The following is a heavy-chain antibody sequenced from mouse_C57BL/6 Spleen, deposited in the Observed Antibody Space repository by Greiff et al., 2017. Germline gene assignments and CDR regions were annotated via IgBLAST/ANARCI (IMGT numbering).Heavy chain of an antibody. V-gene: IGHV1-50*01. CDR1: GYTFTSYW. J-gene: IGHJ1*03. CDR2: IDPSDSYT. D-gene: IGHD2-1*01. Sequence: VQLKQPGAELVKPGASVKLSCKASGYTFTSYWMQWVKQRPGQGLEWIGEIDPSDSYTNYNQKFKGKATLTVDTSSSTAYMQLSSLTSEDSAVYYCARSDYCGNYWYFDVWGTGTTVTVSS. CDR3: ARSDYCGNYWYFDV.